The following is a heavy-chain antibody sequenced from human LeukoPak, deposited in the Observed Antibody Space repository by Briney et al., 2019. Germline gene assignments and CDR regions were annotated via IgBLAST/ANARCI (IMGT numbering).Heavy chain of an antibody. D-gene: IGHD1-26*01. J-gene: IGHJ3*02. CDR3: ARTPVYSGSYYERADDAFDI. V-gene: IGHV1-8*03. CDR1: GYTFTSYD. CDR2: MNPNSGNT. Sequence: GASVKVSCKASGYTFTSYDINWVRQATGQGLEWMGWMNPNSGNTGYAQKFQGRVTITRNTSISTAYMELSSLRSEDTAVYYCARTPVYSGSYYERADDAFDIWGQGTMVTVSS.